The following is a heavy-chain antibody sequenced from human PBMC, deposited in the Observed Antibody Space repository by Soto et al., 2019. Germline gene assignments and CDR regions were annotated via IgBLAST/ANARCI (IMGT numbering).Heavy chain of an antibody. D-gene: IGHD2-2*01. Sequence: GASVKVSCKVSGYTLTELSMHWVRQAPGKGLEWMGGFDPEDGKTTSAQKFQGRVTVTEDTSTDTAYMELSSLRSEDTAVYYCARAGPVVPAANYYGMDVWGQGTTVTVSS. CDR3: ARAGPVVPAANYYGMDV. CDR2: FDPEDGKT. J-gene: IGHJ6*02. CDR1: GYTLTELS. V-gene: IGHV1-24*01.